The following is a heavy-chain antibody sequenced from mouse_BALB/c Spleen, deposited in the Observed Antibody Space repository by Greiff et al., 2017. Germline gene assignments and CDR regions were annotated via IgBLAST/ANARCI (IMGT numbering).Heavy chain of an antibody. V-gene: IGHV3-2*02. CDR1: GYSITSDYA. D-gene: IGHD4-1*01. J-gene: IGHJ4*01. CDR3: ARSGGNWVYAMDY. CDR2: ISYSGST. Sequence: EVQLQQSGPGLVKPSQSLSLTCTVTGYSITSDYAWNWIRQFPGNKLEWMGYISYSGSTSYNPSLKSRISITRDTSKNQFFLQLNSVTTEDTATYYCARSGGNWVYAMDYWGQGTSVTVSS.